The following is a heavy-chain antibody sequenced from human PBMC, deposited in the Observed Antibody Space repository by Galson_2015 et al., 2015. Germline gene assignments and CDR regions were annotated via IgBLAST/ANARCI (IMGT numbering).Heavy chain of an antibody. V-gene: IGHV3-23*01. CDR3: ARASGYDIAAPEGVPSYFDY. CDR1: GFTFSSYA. Sequence: SLRLSCAASGFTFSSYAMSWVRQAPGKGLEWVSAISGSGGSTYYADSVKGRFTISRDNSKNTLYLQMNSLRAEDTAVYYCARASGYDIAAPEGVPSYFDYWGQGTLVTVSS. D-gene: IGHD5-12*01. J-gene: IGHJ4*02. CDR2: ISGSGGST.